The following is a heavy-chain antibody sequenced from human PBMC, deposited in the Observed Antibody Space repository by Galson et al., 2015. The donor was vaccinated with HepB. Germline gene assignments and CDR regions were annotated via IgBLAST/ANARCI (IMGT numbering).Heavy chain of an antibody. CDR1: GGTFNSFV. CDR3: ASPTSGGSYHDFDN. D-gene: IGHD1-26*01. Sequence: SVKVSCKASGGTFNSFVINWVRQAPGQGLEWMGGITPVFPTADYSQRFQGRLTITADESTSTVHMELSHLTSDDTAVYYCASPTSGGSYHDFDNWGQEAWSPSPQ. J-gene: IGHJ4*01. V-gene: IGHV1-69*13. CDR2: ITPVFPTA.